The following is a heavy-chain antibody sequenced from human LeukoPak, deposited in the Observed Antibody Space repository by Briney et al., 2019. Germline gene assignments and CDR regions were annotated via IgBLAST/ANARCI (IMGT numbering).Heavy chain of an antibody. CDR1: GYSISSGYY. CDR3: ARGELGNDDY. D-gene: IGHD7-27*01. V-gene: IGHV4-4*07. J-gene: IGHJ4*02. CDR2: IYTSGST. Sequence: PSETLSLTCSVSGYSISSGYYWGWIRQPAGKGLEWIGRIYTSGSTNYNPSLKSRVTMSVDTSKNQFSLKLSSVTAADTAVYYCARGELGNDDYWGQGTLVTVSS.